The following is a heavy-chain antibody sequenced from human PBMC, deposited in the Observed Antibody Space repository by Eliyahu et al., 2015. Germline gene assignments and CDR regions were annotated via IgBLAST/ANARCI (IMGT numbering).Heavy chain of an antibody. CDR1: GXSFTXYW. Sequence: EVQLVQSGAEVKKPGESLXISCKGSGXSFTXYWISWVRQMPGKGLEXMGGIDPSDSYTNYSPSFQGHVTISADKSISTAYLQWSSLKASDTAMYYCARLSSPSSSYCSGGSCYPDYWGQGTLVTVSS. D-gene: IGHD2-15*01. CDR3: ARLSSPSSSYCSGGSCYPDY. CDR2: IDPSDSYT. V-gene: IGHV5-10-1*03. J-gene: IGHJ4*02.